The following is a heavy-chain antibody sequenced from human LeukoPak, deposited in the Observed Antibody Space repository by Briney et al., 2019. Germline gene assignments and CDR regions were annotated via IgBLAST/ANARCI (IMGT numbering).Heavy chain of an antibody. CDR3: ARHGTTVTPGAFDI. CDR2: IYYSGST. Sequence: SETLSLTCTVSGGSISSYYWSWIRQPPGKGLEWIGSIYYSGSTYYNPFLKSRVTISVDTSKNQFSLKLSSVTAADTAVYYCARHGTTVTPGAFDIWGQGTMVTVSS. D-gene: IGHD4-11*01. V-gene: IGHV4-59*05. CDR1: GGSISSYY. J-gene: IGHJ3*02.